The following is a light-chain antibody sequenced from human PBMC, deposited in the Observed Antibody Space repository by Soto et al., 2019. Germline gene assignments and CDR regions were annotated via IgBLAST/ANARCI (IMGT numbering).Light chain of an antibody. CDR2: KAS. CDR3: QQYNTYPWT. J-gene: IGKJ1*01. CDR1: QSIGAW. Sequence: DIQMTQSPSTLSASVGDRVTITCRASQSIGAWLAWSQQKPGKAPKILIYKASSLESGVPSRFSGGGSGTEFTLPISSLQTDDFATYYCQQYNTYPWTFGQETQVEIK. V-gene: IGKV1-5*03.